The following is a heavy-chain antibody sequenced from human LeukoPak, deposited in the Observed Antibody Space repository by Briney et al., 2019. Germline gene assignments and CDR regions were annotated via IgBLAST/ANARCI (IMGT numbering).Heavy chain of an antibody. CDR3: ARDALYYYDSSGYYFDY. J-gene: IGHJ4*02. D-gene: IGHD3-22*01. V-gene: IGHV3-21*01. Sequence: GGSLRLPCAASGFTFSSYSMTWVRQAPGKGLEWVSSISSSSSYIYYADSVKGRFTISRDNAKNSLYLQMNSLRAEDTAVYYCARDALYYYDSSGYYFDYWGQGTLVTVSS. CDR2: ISSSSSYI. CDR1: GFTFSSYS.